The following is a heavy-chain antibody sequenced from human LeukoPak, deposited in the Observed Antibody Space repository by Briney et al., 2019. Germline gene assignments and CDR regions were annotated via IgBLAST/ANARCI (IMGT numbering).Heavy chain of an antibody. CDR1: GYTFTGYY. V-gene: IGHV1-2*02. D-gene: IGHD1-1*01. Sequence: ASVKVSCKASGYTFTGYYIHWVRQAPGQGLEWMGWINPNSGGTNYAQKFQGRVTMTRDTSISTAYMELSRLRSDDTAVYYCARFNWNDGRGVNWFDPWGQGTLVTVSS. J-gene: IGHJ5*02. CDR3: ARFNWNDGRGVNWFDP. CDR2: INPNSGGT.